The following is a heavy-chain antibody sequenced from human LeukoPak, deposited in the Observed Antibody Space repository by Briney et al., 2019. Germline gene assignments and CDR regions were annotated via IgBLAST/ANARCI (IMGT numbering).Heavy chain of an antibody. D-gene: IGHD6-19*01. V-gene: IGHV1-2*02. J-gene: IGHJ4*02. CDR3: AGDFPAVAGFDL. CDR2: INLNSGGT. Sequence: GAAVNVSCKASAYTFTCYNMHWVRHAPVQGIGWMGWINLNSGGTNPEQKDKGKVTMTRATSICTASLELSRRRSDDTDVYCCAGDFPAVAGFDLGGGGPLLTLPS. CDR1: AYTFTCYN.